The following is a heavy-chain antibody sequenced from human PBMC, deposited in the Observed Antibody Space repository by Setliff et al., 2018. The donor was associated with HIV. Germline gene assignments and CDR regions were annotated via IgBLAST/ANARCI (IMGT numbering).Heavy chain of an antibody. D-gene: IGHD3-10*01. CDR3: TRRGADSYYPRPLDV. CDR1: GGSVSTGNYY. J-gene: IGHJ6*04. V-gene: IGHV4-61*01. CDR2: IFYSGST. Sequence: PSETLSLTCTVSGGSVSTGNYYWNWIRLPPGKGLVWIGYIFYSGSTNYNPSLKSRVTISVDTSKNQFSLRLNSVTAADTSIYYCTRRGADSYYPRPLDVWGKGTTVTGSS.